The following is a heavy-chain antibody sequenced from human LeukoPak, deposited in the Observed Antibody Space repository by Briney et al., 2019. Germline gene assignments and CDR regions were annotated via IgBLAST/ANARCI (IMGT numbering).Heavy chain of an antibody. D-gene: IGHD2-15*01. V-gene: IGHV4-38-2*02. Sequence: SETLSLTCTVSGYSISSGYYWGWIRQPPGKGLGGIGSIYHSGNTYYNPSLKRRVTISVDTSKNQFSLKLSSVTAADTAVYYCARGGQLYWVDYWGQGTLVTVSS. J-gene: IGHJ4*02. CDR2: IYHSGNT. CDR3: ARGGQLYWVDY. CDR1: GYSISSGYY.